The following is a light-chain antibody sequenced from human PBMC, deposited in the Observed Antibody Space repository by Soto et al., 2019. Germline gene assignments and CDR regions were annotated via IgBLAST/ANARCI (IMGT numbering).Light chain of an antibody. V-gene: IGKV3-20*01. CDR1: QSVFNNH. Sequence: EIVLTQSPGTLSLSPGERATLSCRASQSVFNNHIGWYQQKPGQAPRRLIFGASSRATGIPDRFSGGGSGTDFTLTISRLEPEDFAVYYCQQYGNSRTFGQGTKVDIK. CDR3: QQYGNSRT. CDR2: GAS. J-gene: IGKJ1*01.